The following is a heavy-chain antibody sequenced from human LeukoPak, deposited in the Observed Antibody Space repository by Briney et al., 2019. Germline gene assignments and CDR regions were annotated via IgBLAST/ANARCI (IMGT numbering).Heavy chain of an antibody. Sequence: GGSLRLSCAASGFTFDNYAMNWVRQVPGKGLEWISLISWNGGTIGYADSVKGRFTISRDNADNFLYLQMNSLRAEDTALYYCARAYKDRSLAGKKEFFQHWGQGTLVTVSS. CDR3: ARAYKDRSLAGKKEFFQH. V-gene: IGHV3-9*01. J-gene: IGHJ1*01. CDR1: GFTFDNYA. CDR2: ISWNGGTI. D-gene: IGHD6-19*01.